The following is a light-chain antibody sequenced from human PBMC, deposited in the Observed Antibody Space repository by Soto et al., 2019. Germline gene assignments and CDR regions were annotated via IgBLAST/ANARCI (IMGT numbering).Light chain of an antibody. CDR3: QQRSNWPT. V-gene: IGKV3-11*01. Sequence: EIVLTQSPATLSLSPGERATLPCRPSQRVSSYLAWYQQKPAQAPRLLIYDASNRATGIPARFSGSGSGTDFTLTISSLEPEDFAVYYCQQRSNWPTFGQGTKLEIK. CDR2: DAS. J-gene: IGKJ2*01. CDR1: QRVSSY.